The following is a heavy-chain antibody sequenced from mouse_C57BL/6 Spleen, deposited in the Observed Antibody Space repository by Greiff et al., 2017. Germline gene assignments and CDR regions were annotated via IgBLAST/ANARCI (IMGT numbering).Heavy chain of an antibody. Sequence: VQLQQSGAELMKPGASVKLSCKATGYTFTGYWIEWVQQRPGHGLEWIGEILPGSGSTNYNEKFKGKATFTAETSANSAYMRLSSLTTEVSASYYCAGPYGRRDYWGQGTTLTVSS. J-gene: IGHJ2*01. CDR3: AGPYGRRDY. CDR2: ILPGSGST. D-gene: IGHD1-1*02. CDR1: GYTFTGYW. V-gene: IGHV1-9*01.